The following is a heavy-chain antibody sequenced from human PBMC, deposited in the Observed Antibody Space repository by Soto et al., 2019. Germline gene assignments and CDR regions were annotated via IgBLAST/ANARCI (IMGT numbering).Heavy chain of an antibody. Sequence: QVQLQESGPGLVKPSQTLSLTCTVSGGSISSGGYYWSWIRQHPGKGLEWIVYIYYSGSTYYNPSLKSRVTISVDTSKNQFSLKLSSVTAADTAVYYCARDQYQPSFQWPQVARAFDIWGQGTMVTVSS. J-gene: IGHJ3*02. V-gene: IGHV4-31*03. CDR2: IYYSGST. D-gene: IGHD6-19*01. CDR3: ARDQYQPSFQWPQVARAFDI. CDR1: GGSISSGGYY.